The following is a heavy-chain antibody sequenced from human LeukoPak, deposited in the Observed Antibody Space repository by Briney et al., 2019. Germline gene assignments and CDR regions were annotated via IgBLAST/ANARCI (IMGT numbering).Heavy chain of an antibody. J-gene: IGHJ4*02. V-gene: IGHV1-46*03. CDR3: ARRGGCISTSCNLDY. CDR2: INPNGGGT. Sequence: PTASVKVSCKASGYTFTSYGISWMRQAPGQGLEWVGMINPNGGGTSSAQKFQGRVTMTRDTSTSTVYMDLSSLRSEDTAIYYCARRGGCISTSCNLDYWGQGTLVTVSS. D-gene: IGHD2-2*01. CDR1: GYTFTSYG.